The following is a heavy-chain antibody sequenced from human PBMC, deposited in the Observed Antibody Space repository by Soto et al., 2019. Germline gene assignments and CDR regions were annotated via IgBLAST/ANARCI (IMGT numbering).Heavy chain of an antibody. Sequence: QLHLVQSGAVVKKPGASVTVSCSASGYPVTAYYMHWVRQAPGRGLEWMGGINPATGAEKYTQTFQGRATMTRDTSTSTVFMELSGLTSEDTAVFYWARGGGVGVAGSAAFDMWGQGTLVTVSS. CDR2: INPATGAE. J-gene: IGHJ3*02. V-gene: IGHV1-2*02. CDR3: ARGGGVGVAGSAAFDM. D-gene: IGHD3-3*01. CDR1: GYPVTAYY.